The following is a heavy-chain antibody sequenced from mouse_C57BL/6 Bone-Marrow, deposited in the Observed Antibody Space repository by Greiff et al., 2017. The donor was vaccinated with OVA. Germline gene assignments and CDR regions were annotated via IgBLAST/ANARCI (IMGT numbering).Heavy chain of an antibody. V-gene: IGHV1-55*01. Sequence: VQLQQSGAELVKPGASVKMSCKASGYTFTSYWIPWVKQRPGQGLEWIGDIYPGSGSTNYNEKFKSKATLTVDTSSSTAYMQLSSLTSEDSAVYYCARDSLAWFAYWGQGTLVTVSA. CDR3: ARDSLAWFAY. D-gene: IGHD6-2*01. CDR2: IYPGSGST. CDR1: GYTFTSYW. J-gene: IGHJ3*01.